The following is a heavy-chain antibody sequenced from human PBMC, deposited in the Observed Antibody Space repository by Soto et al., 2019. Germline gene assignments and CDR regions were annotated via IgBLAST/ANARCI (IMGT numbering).Heavy chain of an antibody. J-gene: IGHJ4*02. V-gene: IGHV3-7*05. D-gene: IGHD3-22*01. CDR1: GFTFSSYW. CDR3: ARVLVTMIVVVPLDY. Sequence: PGGSLRLSCAASGFTFSSYWMSWVRQAPGKGLEWVANIKQDGSEKYYVDSVKGRFTISRDNAKNSLYLQMNSLRAEDTAVYYCARVLVTMIVVVPLDYWGQGTLVTVSS. CDR2: IKQDGSEK.